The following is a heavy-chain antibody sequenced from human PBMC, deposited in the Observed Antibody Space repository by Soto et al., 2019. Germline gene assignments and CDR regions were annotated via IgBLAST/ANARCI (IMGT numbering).Heavy chain of an antibody. V-gene: IGHV4-39*01. CDR3: ARQPNYDYGDYGAMDY. CDR2: LYFGGRT. D-gene: IGHD4-17*01. CDR1: GGSMRSTSYY. J-gene: IGHJ4*02. Sequence: QLQLQESGPGLVKPSETLSLTCTVSGGSMRSTSYYWGWIRQPPGKGLEWIGSLYFGGRTYYNPSLKSRVTISVDTSKKQLSLKLSSLTAADTAVYYCARQPNYDYGDYGAMDYWGQGTLVTVSS.